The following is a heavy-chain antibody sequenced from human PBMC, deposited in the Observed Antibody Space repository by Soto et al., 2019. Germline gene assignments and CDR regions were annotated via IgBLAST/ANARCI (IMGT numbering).Heavy chain of an antibody. CDR1: GYTFTRYY. CDR2: INPSGGST. Sequence: ASVKVSCKAAGYTFTRYYMHWVRQAPGQGLEWMAIINPSGGSTSYAQKFQGRVTMTRDTSTSTVYMELSSLRSEDTAVYYCAREVVGYSSSWYYFHYSGQAPLVTVSS. D-gene: IGHD6-13*01. CDR3: AREVVGYSSSWYYFHY. V-gene: IGHV1-46*01. J-gene: IGHJ4*02.